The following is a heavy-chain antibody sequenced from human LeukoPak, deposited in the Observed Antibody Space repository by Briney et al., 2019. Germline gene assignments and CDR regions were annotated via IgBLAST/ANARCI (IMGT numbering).Heavy chain of an antibody. CDR1: GGSISIYY. CDR2: IYTSGST. Sequence: PSETLSLTCTVSGGSISIYYWSWIRQPAGKGLEWIGHIYTSGSTNYNPSLKSRVTMSVDTSKNQFSLKLSSVTAADTAVYYCAREPTTMTRAFDYWGQGTLVTVSS. V-gene: IGHV4-4*07. D-gene: IGHD4-17*01. CDR3: AREPTTMTRAFDY. J-gene: IGHJ4*02.